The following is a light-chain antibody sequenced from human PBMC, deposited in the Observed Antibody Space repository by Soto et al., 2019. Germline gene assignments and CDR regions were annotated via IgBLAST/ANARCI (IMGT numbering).Light chain of an antibody. Sequence: SYELTQPLSVSVALGQTARITCGGNNIGSKNVHWYQQKPGQAPVLVIYRDINRPSGIPERFSGSNSGNTATLTISRAQAGDEADYYCQVWDRSTLWVFGGGTKPTVL. CDR1: NIGSKN. CDR3: QVWDRSTLWV. CDR2: RDI. V-gene: IGLV3-9*01. J-gene: IGLJ3*02.